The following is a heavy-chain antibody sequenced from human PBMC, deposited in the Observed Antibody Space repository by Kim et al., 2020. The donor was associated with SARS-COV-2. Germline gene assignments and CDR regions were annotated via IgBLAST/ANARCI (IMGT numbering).Heavy chain of an antibody. CDR3: ASALPSYSSSWYWSYYFDY. J-gene: IGHJ4*02. V-gene: IGHV4-39*07. Sequence: SETLSLTCTVSGGSISSSSYYWGWIRQPPGKGLEWIGSIYYSGSTYYNPSLKSRVTISVDTSKNQFSLKLSSVTAADTAVYYCASALPSYSSSWYWSYYFDYWGQGTLVTVSS. D-gene: IGHD6-13*01. CDR2: IYYSGST. CDR1: GGSISSSSYY.